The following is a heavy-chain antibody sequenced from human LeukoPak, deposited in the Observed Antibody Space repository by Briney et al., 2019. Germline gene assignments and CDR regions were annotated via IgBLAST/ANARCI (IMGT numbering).Heavy chain of an antibody. CDR1: GGSICSSNYY. CDR3: ARDSSVYYRLFDY. V-gene: IGHV4-39*01. Sequence: SETLSLTCTVSGGSICSSNYYWGWIRQPPGKGLEWIGSFYYSGSTYYNPSLKSRVTITGDTSKNQFSLKLSSVTAADTAVYYCARDSSVYYRLFDYWGQGTLVTVSS. CDR2: FYYSGST. D-gene: IGHD3-22*01. J-gene: IGHJ4*02.